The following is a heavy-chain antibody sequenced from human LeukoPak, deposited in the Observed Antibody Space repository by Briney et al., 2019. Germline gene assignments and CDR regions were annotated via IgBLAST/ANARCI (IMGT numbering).Heavy chain of an antibody. Sequence: NPSETLSLTCTVSGGSISSYYWSWIRQPPGKGLEWIGSIYYSGSTYYNPSLKSRVSISVDTSKNQFSLKLSSVTAADTAVYYCARDITGSFDYWGQGNLVTVSS. CDR1: GGSISSYY. CDR2: IYYSGST. D-gene: IGHD1-14*01. V-gene: IGHV4-39*07. CDR3: ARDITGSFDY. J-gene: IGHJ4*02.